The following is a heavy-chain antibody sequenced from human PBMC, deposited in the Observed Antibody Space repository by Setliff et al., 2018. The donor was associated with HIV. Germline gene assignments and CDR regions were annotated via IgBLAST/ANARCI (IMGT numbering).Heavy chain of an antibody. V-gene: IGHV3-23*01. CDR2: ISGSSEST. J-gene: IGHJ4*02. D-gene: IGHD3-22*01. Sequence: PGGSLRLSCAASGFTFNRYAMTWVRQAPGKGLEWLSVISGSSESTHYADSVKGRFTISRDNSKNTLYLQINSLRADDTAVYYCAKVYSTAYRPDYWGQGNLVTVSS. CDR3: AKVYSTAYRPDY. CDR1: GFTFNRYA.